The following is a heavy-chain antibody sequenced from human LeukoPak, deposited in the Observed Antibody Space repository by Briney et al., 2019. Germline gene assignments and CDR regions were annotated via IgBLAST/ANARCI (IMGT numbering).Heavy chain of an antibody. Sequence: PGGSLRLSCEVSGFTFSTYSMNWVRQAPGKGLEWVSAISGSGGSTYYADSVKGRFTISRDNSKNTLYLQMNSLRAEDTAVYYCARVVPPTDYGSGSYFWDPYYFDYWGQGTLVTVSS. CDR3: ARVVPPTDYGSGSYFWDPYYFDY. D-gene: IGHD3-10*01. CDR1: GFTFSTYS. CDR2: ISGSGGST. J-gene: IGHJ4*02. V-gene: IGHV3-23*01.